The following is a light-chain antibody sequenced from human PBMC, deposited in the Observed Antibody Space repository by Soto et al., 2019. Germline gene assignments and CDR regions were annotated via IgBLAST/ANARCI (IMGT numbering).Light chain of an antibody. CDR3: QQYNSYPLT. Sequence: DIQMTQSPSTLSASVGDRVTITCRASQSISSWLAWYQQKPGKAPKLLIYKASSLESGVPSRFSGSGSGTEFTVTISSLQPDDFATYCCQQYNSYPLTFGGGTKVEIK. J-gene: IGKJ4*01. CDR2: KAS. CDR1: QSISSW. V-gene: IGKV1-5*03.